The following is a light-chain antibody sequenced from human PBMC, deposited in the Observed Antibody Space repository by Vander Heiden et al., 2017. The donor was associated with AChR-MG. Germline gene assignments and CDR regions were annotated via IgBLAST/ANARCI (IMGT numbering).Light chain of an antibody. CDR1: QSLLYSNGYNY. Sequence: DLVVPQSPLSLPVTTGEPATISCRCSQSLLYSNGYNYLNWYLQKPGQSPQILIYVGSNRDPGVPDRFSGSGSGTDFTLKISRVEAEDVGVYYCMQTLQAPLTFGQGTKLEI. CDR3: MQTLQAPLT. J-gene: IGKJ2*01. V-gene: IGKV2-28*01. CDR2: VGS.